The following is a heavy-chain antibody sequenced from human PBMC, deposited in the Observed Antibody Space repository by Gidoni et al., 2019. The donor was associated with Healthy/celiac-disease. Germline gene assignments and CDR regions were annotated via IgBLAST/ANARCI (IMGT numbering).Heavy chain of an antibody. Sequence: QITLKESGPTLVKPTQTLTLTCTFSGFSLSTSGVGVGWIRPPPGTALEWLALIYWDDDKRYSPSLKSRLTITKDTSKNQVVLTMTNMDPVDTATYYCAHSHTIFGVEPFDYWGQGTLVTVSS. J-gene: IGHJ4*02. CDR1: GFSLSTSGVG. CDR2: IYWDDDK. V-gene: IGHV2-5*02. CDR3: AHSHTIFGVEPFDY. D-gene: IGHD3-3*01.